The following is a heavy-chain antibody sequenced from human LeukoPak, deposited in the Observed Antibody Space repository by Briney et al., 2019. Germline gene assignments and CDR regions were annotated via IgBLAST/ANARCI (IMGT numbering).Heavy chain of an antibody. D-gene: IGHD2-2*01. V-gene: IGHV3-53*05. Sequence: GGSLRLSCAASGFTVSSNYMSWVRQAPGKGLEWVSVIYSGGSTYYADSVKGRFTISRDNSKNTLYLQMNSLRAEDTAVYYCAKDRLLRYHRLDYWGQGTLLTVSS. J-gene: IGHJ4*02. CDR3: AKDRLLRYHRLDY. CDR1: GFTVSSNY. CDR2: IYSGGST.